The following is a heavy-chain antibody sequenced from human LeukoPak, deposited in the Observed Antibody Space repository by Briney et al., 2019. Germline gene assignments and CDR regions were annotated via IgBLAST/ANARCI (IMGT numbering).Heavy chain of an antibody. CDR2: IKQDGSEK. CDR3: ARYRYNWNLIPYYFDY. J-gene: IGHJ4*02. Sequence: GGSLRLSCAASAFTFSSYSMNWVRQAPGKGLEWVANIKQDGSEKYYVDSVKGRFTISRDNAKNSLYLQMNSLRAEDTAVYYCARYRYNWNLIPYYFDYWGQGTLVTVSS. V-gene: IGHV3-7*01. D-gene: IGHD1-7*01. CDR1: AFTFSSYS.